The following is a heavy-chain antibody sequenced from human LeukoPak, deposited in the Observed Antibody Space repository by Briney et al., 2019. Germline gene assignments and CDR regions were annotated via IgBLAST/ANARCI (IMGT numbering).Heavy chain of an antibody. J-gene: IGHJ1*01. V-gene: IGHV3-23*01. CDR3: AHPSAAGTNAEYFQH. CDR2: ISGSGGST. CDR1: GFTFSSYA. D-gene: IGHD6-13*01. Sequence: GGSLRLSCAASGFTFSSYAMSWVRQAPGEGLEWVSAISGSGGSTYYTDSMKGRFTISRDNSKNTLYLQMNSLRAEDTAVYYCAHPSAAGTNAEYFQHWGQGTLVTVSS.